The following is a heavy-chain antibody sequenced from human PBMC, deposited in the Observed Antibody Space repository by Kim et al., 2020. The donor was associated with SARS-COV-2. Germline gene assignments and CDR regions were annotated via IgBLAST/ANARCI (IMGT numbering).Heavy chain of an antibody. CDR3: ASRYSGSYFDY. CDR2: A. J-gene: IGHJ4*02. V-gene: IGHV1-69*02. D-gene: IGHD1-26*01. Sequence: ANYAQKCQGRVTITADKSTSTAYMELSSLRSEDTAVYYCASRYSGSYFDYWGQGTLVTVSS.